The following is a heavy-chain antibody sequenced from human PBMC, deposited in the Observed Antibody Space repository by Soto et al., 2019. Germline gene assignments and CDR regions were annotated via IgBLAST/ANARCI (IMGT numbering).Heavy chain of an antibody. V-gene: IGHV3-74*01. D-gene: IGHD2-8*01. CDR3: ARDLGYCTNGVCSS. CDR2: INSDGSIT. CDR1: GFSFSSYW. Sequence: TGGSLRLSCAASGFSFSSYWMNWVRQVPGKGLVWVSRINSDGSITVYADSVKGRFTISRDNAKNTLYLQMNSLRAEDTAVYYCARDLGYCTNGVCSSWGQGTLVTVSS. J-gene: IGHJ4*02.